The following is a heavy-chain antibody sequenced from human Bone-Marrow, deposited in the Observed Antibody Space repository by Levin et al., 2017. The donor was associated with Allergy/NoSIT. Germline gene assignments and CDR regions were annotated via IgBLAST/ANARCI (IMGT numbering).Heavy chain of an antibody. D-gene: IGHD5-12*01. J-gene: IGHJ6*03. V-gene: IGHV1-2*06. Sequence: GESLKISCKASGYTFTGHYIHWVRRAPGQGLDWMGRISPHSGGTKYAQKFQGRVTMTRDTSLSTAYMELSNLRSCDTAMYYCAREGDVVDAIGYYYMDVWGEGTAVTVSS. CDR1: GYTFTGHY. CDR2: ISPHSGGT. CDR3: AREGDVVDAIGYYYMDV.